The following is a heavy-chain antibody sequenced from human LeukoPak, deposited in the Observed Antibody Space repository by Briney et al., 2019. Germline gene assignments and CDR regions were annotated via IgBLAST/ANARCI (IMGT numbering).Heavy chain of an antibody. CDR1: GLTFSSHS. CDR3: ARASAVAGTRHY. Sequence: GGSLRLSCAASGLTFSSHSMNWVRQAPGKGLEWVSSISSSSSYRYYADSVKGRFTISRDNAKNSLYLQMNSLRAEDTAVYYCARASAVAGTRHYWGQGTLVTVSS. V-gene: IGHV3-21*01. CDR2: ISSSSSYR. J-gene: IGHJ4*02. D-gene: IGHD6-19*01.